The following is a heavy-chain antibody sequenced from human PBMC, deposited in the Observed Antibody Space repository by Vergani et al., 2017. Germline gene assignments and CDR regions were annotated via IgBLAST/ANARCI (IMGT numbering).Heavy chain of an antibody. Sequence: QVQLVQSGAAVKKPGASAKVSCTASGYIFKNYYMHWLRLAPGQGFQWMGVVNFVTGAATSPPKFEGRITMTRDTSTATFYMDLSSLKYGDPAIYYCARSIGYCTSGSCRPYYFDLCGQGTLVTVSS. J-gene: IGHJ4*02. CDR3: ARSIGYCTSGSCRPYYFDL. V-gene: IGHV1-46*02. CDR2: VNFVTGAA. D-gene: IGHD2-15*01. CDR1: GYIFKNYY.